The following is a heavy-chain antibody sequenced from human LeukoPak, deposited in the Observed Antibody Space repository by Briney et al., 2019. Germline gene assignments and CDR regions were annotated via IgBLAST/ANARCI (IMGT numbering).Heavy chain of an antibody. CDR2: INHSGST. CDR1: GASFSGYY. V-gene: IGHV4-34*01. J-gene: IGHJ4*02. Sequence: SETLSLTCAVYGASFSGYYWSWIRQPPGKGLEWIGEINHSGSTNYNPSLKSRVTISVDTSKNQFSMKLSSVTAADTAVYYCARGQEMATIYYWGQGTLVTVSS. CDR3: ARGQEMATIYY. D-gene: IGHD5-24*01.